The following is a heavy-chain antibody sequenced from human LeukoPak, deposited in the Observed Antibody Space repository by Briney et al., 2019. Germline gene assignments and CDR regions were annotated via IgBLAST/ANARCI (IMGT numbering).Heavy chain of an antibody. CDR1: GFTFSSYA. CDR3: XXXXXXXXXXLEYYYYYYGMDV. J-gene: IGHJ6*02. CDR2: ISYDGSNK. V-gene: IGHV3-30-3*01. Sequence: GGSLRLSCAASGFTFSSYAMHWVRQAPGKGLEWVAVISYDGSNKYYADSVKGRFTISRDNSKNTLYLQMNSLRAEDTAVYYCXXXXXXXXXXLEYYYYYYGMDVWGQGTTVTVSS. D-gene: IGHD5-24*01.